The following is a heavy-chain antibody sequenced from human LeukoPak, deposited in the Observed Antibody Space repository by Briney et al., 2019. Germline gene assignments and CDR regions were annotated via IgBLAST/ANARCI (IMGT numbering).Heavy chain of an antibody. Sequence: PGGSLRLSCAASGFTFSSYAMRWVRRAPGKVLEWFSCFSGSGGGTHYADSVKGRFTISRDNSKNPLYLQMNSLSAEDTAVYYCAKGEGYSYGLQDYWGQGTLVTVSS. CDR2: FSGSGGGT. J-gene: IGHJ4*02. D-gene: IGHD5-18*01. V-gene: IGHV3-23*01. CDR3: AKGEGYSYGLQDY. CDR1: GFTFSSYA.